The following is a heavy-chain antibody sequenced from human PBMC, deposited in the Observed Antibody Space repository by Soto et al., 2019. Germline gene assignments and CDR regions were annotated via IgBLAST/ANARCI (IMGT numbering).Heavy chain of an antibody. CDR3: WGGGGDGGYPGGGFDI. V-gene: IGHV3-23*01. CDR2: ISGSGGST. Sequence: GGSLRLSCAASGFTFSSYAMYWVRQAPGKGLEWVSVISGSGGSTYYADSVKGRFTISRDNSKSTLYLQMNSLRAEDTAVYYWWGGGGDGGYPGGGFDIWGQGTMVTVSS. CDR1: GFTFSSYA. D-gene: IGHD2-15*01. J-gene: IGHJ3*02.